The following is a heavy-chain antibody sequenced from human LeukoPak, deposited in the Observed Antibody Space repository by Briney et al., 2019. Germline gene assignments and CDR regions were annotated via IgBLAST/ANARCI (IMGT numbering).Heavy chain of an antibody. CDR1: GGSISSSSYY. J-gene: IGHJ6*03. Sequence: SETLSLTCTVSGGSISSSSYYWSWIRQPAGKGLEWIGRIYTSGSTNYNPSLKSRVTISVDTSKNQFSLKLSSVTAADTAVYYCARLIGHYYYYYMDVWGKGTTVTVSS. CDR2: IYTSGST. D-gene: IGHD3-22*01. V-gene: IGHV4-61*02. CDR3: ARLIGHYYYYYMDV.